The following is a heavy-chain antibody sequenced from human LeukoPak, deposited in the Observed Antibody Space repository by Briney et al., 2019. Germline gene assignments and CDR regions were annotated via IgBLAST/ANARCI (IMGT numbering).Heavy chain of an antibody. CDR1: GYTFTSYD. V-gene: IGHV1-8*01. CDR2: MNPNSGNT. Sequence: GASVKVSCKASGYTFTSYDINWVRQATGQGLEWVGWMNPNSGNTGYAQKFQGRVTMTRNTSISTAYMELSSLRSEDTAVYYCARGLRGARGGVGAYWGQGTLVTVSS. D-gene: IGHD4/OR15-4a*01. J-gene: IGHJ4*02. CDR3: ARGLRGARGGVGAY.